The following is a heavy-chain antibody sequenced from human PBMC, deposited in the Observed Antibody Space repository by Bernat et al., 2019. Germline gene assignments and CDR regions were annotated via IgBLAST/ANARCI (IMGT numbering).Heavy chain of an antibody. CDR1: GFTFSSYA. V-gene: IGHV3-23*01. J-gene: IGHJ4*02. D-gene: IGHD3-10*01. CDR2: ISGSGGST. Sequence: EVQLLESGGGLVQPGGSLRLSCAASGFTFSSYAMSWVRQAPGKGLEWVSAISGSGGSTYYADSVKGRFTISRDNSKNTLYLQMNSLRAEDTAVYYWAKDRSYYGSGSDPNDYWGQGTLVTVSS. CDR3: AKDRSYYGSGSDPNDY.